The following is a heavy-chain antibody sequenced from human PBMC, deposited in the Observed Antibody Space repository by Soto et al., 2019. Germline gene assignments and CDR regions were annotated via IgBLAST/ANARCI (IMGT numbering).Heavy chain of an antibody. V-gene: IGHV1-18*04. Sequence: ASVKVSCKASGYSFTGYGINWVRQAPGQGLEWLGRITTYNGDTNYAQNFQGRLTMTTDTSTGTTYMELRSLRSDDTAVYYCARGRGYSLIPVVDDAVDVWGQGTLVTVS. D-gene: IGHD5-12*01. CDR1: GYSFTGYG. J-gene: IGHJ3*01. CDR2: ITTYNGDT. CDR3: ARGRGYSLIPVVDDAVDV.